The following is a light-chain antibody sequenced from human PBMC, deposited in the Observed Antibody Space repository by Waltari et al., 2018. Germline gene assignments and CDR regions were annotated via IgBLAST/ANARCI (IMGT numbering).Light chain of an antibody. J-gene: IGKJ2*01. CDR1: QSVTTN. Sequence: DIVMTQSPDSLAVSPGERAIFSCRASQSVTTNVAWYQQKPGQPPRLLIYGASTRATDIPGRFSGSGSGTEFTLTITSPQSEDVGVYYCHQYNDGPPFNFGQGTKLEIK. CDR2: GAS. CDR3: HQYNDGPPFN. V-gene: IGKV3-15*01.